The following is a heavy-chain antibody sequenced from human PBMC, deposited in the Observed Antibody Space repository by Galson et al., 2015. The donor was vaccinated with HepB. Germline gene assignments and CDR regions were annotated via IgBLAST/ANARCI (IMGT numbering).Heavy chain of an antibody. CDR3: ARDRGSNYIAGHGINFDI. D-gene: IGHD4-11*01. J-gene: IGHJ3*02. Sequence: SVKVSCKASGYTFTSYAMHWVRQAPGQRLEWMGWINAGNGNTKYSQKFQGRVTITRDTSASTAYMELSSLRSEDTAVYYCARDRGSNYIAGHGINFDIWGQGTMVTVSS. V-gene: IGHV1-3*01. CDR2: INAGNGNT. CDR1: GYTFTSYA.